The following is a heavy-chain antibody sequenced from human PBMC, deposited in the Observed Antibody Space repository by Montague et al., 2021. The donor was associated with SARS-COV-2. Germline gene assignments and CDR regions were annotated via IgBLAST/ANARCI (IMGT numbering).Heavy chain of an antibody. J-gene: IGHJ4*02. V-gene: IGHV4-61*08. CDR2: IYYSGST. CDR1: GGSVSSGGYY. D-gene: IGHD6-13*01. CDR3: ARVSLAAAATRSDY. Sequence: SETLSLTCTVSGGSVSSGGYYWSWIRQPSGKGLEWIGYIYYSGSTNYNPSLKSRVTISLDTSKNQFSLKLTSVTAADTAVYYCARVSLAAAATRSDYWGQGTLVTVSS.